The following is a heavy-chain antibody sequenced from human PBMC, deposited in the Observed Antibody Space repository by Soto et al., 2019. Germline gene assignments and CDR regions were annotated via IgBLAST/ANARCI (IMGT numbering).Heavy chain of an antibody. CDR3: ASGVATRADYYYGMDV. Sequence: VASVKVSCKASGYTFTGYYMHWVRQAPGQGLEWMGWINPNSGGTNYAQKFQGRVTMTRDTSISIAYMELSRLRSDDTAVYYCASGVATRADYYYGMDVWGQGTTVTVS. D-gene: IGHD5-12*01. CDR2: INPNSGGT. J-gene: IGHJ6*02. CDR1: GYTFTGYY. V-gene: IGHV1-2*02.